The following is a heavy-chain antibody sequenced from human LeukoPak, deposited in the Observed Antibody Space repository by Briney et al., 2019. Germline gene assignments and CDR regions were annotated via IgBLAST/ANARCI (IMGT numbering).Heavy chain of an antibody. CDR2: IRYDGNNK. CDR3: AELGITMIGGV. Sequence: GGSLRLSCETSGFIFTNYGMHWVRQAPGKGLEWVAFIRYDGNNKYYADSVKGRFTISRDNAKNSLYLQMNSLRAEDTAVYYCAELGITMIGGVWGKGTTVTISS. D-gene: IGHD3-10*02. CDR1: GFIFTNYG. J-gene: IGHJ6*04. V-gene: IGHV3-30*02.